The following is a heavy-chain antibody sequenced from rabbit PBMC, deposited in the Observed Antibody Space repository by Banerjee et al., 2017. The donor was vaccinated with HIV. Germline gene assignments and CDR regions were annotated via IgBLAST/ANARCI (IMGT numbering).Heavy chain of an antibody. D-gene: IGHD6-1*01. CDR2: IYTGSSGNT. J-gene: IGHJ4*01. CDR3: AGGGGVGVNAYAKL. Sequence: QEQLEESGGDLVQPEGSLTLTCTASGFSFSSSYYICWVRQAPGKGLEWIACIYTGSSGNTHYASWVNGRFTITRSTSLNTVTLQLNSLTAADTATYFCAGGGGVGVNAYAKLWGPGTLVTVS. V-gene: IGHV1S45*01. CDR1: GFSFSSSYY.